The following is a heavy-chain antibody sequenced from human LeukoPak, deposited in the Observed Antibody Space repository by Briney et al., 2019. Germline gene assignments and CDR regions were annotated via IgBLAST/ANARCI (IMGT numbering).Heavy chain of an antibody. J-gene: IGHJ4*02. CDR1: GGSFSGYY. Sequence: SETLSLTCAVYGGSFSGYYWSWIRQPPGKGLEWIGEINHSGSTNYSPSLKSRVTISVDTSKNQFSLKLSSVTAADTAVYYCVTYYYGSSAPKRNYWGQGILVTVSS. V-gene: IGHV4-34*01. CDR2: INHSGST. CDR3: VTYYYGSSAPKRNY. D-gene: IGHD3-22*01.